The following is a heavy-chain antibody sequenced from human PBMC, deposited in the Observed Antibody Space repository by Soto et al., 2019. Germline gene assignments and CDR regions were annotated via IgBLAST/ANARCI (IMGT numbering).Heavy chain of an antibody. CDR2: ISAEDGYT. V-gene: IGHV1-18*01. CDR3: ARDVIY. J-gene: IGHJ4*02. Sequence: QVQLVQSGAEMKKPRASVKVSCKASGYTFSSHGINWARQAPGQRLEWVGWISAEDGYTNYAQNLQDGVIMTTDTTTSTAYMERTSLRSDDTAVYYCARDVIYWGQGTVVTVSS. D-gene: IGHD5-12*01. CDR1: GYTFSSHG.